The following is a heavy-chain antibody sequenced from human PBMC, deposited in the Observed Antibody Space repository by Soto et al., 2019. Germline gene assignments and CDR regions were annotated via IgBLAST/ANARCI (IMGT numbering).Heavy chain of an antibody. V-gene: IGHV3-21*01. CDR2: ISSSSSYI. D-gene: IGHD4-4*01. J-gene: IGHJ4*02. CDR1: GFTFSSYS. CDR3: ARPPSDYSTYVHLY. Sequence: PGGSLRLSCAASGFTFSSYSMNWVRQAPGKGLEWVSSISSSSSYIYYADSVKGRFTISRDNAKNSLYLQMNSLRAEDTAVYYCARPPSDYSTYVHLYWGQGTLVTVSS.